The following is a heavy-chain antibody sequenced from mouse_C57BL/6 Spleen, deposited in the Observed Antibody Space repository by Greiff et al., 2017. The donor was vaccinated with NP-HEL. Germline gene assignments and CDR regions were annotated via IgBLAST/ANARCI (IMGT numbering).Heavy chain of an antibody. CDR2: ISDGGSYT. D-gene: IGHD4-1*01. Sequence: EVMLVESGGGLVKPGGSLKLSCAASGFTFSSYAMSWVRQTPEKRLEWVATISDGGSYTYYPDNVKGRFTISRDNAKNNLYLQMSHLKSEDTAMYYCAREGPNFHFDYWGQGTTLTVSS. CDR1: GFTFSSYA. J-gene: IGHJ2*01. CDR3: AREGPNFHFDY. V-gene: IGHV5-4*01.